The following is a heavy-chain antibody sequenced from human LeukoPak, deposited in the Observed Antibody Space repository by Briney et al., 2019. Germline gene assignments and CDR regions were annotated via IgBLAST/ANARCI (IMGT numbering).Heavy chain of an antibody. CDR2: INHSGST. D-gene: IGHD3-3*01. CDR1: GGSFSGYY. CDR3: ARGQPPFSKSGSNWFNP. Sequence: KPSETLSLTCAVYGGSFSGYYWSWIRQPPGKGLEWIGEINHSGSTNYNPSLKSRVTISVDTSKNQFSLKLSSVTAADTAVYYCARGQPPFSKSGSNWFNPWGQGTLVSISS. J-gene: IGHJ5*02. V-gene: IGHV4-34*01.